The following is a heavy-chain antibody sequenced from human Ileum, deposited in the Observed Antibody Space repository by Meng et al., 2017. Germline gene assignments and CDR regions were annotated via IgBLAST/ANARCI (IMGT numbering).Heavy chain of an antibody. D-gene: IGHD6-19*01. Sequence: QLQLQESGSGLVKPSQTLSLTCSVSGGSITSGGYSWGWIRQSPGKGLEWIGYIYYSGSTYYSPSLKSRVTISLDRSKSQFSLQLNSVTAADTAVYYCARRSGAYDSWGQGTLVTVSS. CDR1: GGSITSGGYS. J-gene: IGHJ5*01. V-gene: IGHV4-30-2*06. CDR3: ARRSGAYDS. CDR2: IYYSGST.